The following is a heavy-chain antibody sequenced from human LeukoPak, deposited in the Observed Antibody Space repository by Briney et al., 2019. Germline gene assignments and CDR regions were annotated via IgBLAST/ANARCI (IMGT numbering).Heavy chain of an antibody. CDR2: IHYSGST. J-gene: IGHJ4*02. V-gene: IGHV4-59*01. CDR3: ARDRDSSTWYYFDH. CDR1: GGSISNYY. D-gene: IGHD6-13*01. Sequence: SETLSLTCTVSGGSISNYYWTCIRQPPGKGLEWIGYIHYSGSTNYNPSLKSRVTLTVDTSKNQFSLNLSSVTATDTAVYYCARDRDSSTWYYFDHWGQGTLVTVSS.